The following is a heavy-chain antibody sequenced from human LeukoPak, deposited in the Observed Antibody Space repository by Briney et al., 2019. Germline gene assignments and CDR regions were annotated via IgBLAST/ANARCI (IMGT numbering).Heavy chain of an antibody. CDR2: IYSGGST. Sequence: GGSLRLSCAASGFTFSSYGMHWVRQAPGKGLEWVSVIYSGGSTYYADSVKGRFTISRDNSKNTLYLQMNSLRAEDTAVYYCARGVVVPYYFDYWGQGTLVTVSS. V-gene: IGHV3-66*01. J-gene: IGHJ4*02. CDR3: ARGVVVPYYFDY. CDR1: GFTFSSYG. D-gene: IGHD2-21*01.